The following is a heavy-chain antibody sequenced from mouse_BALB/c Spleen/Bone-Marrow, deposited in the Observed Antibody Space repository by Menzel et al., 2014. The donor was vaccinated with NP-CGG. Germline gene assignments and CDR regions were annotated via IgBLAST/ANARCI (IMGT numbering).Heavy chain of an antibody. CDR3: ARCGRLRDFDY. CDR1: GYSFTDYV. Sequence: VQLQQSGPELVKPGASVTMSCTASGYSFTDYVISWVKQRTAQGPECIGEIYHGSGSTYYNEKFKGKATLTADKSSNTAYMQFSSLTSEDSAVYVCARCGRLRDFDYWGQGTTLTVSS. D-gene: IGHD2-4*01. CDR2: IYHGSGST. J-gene: IGHJ2*01. V-gene: IGHV1-81*01.